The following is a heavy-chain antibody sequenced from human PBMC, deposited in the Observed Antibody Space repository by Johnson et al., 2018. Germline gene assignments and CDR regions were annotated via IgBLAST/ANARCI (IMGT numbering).Heavy chain of an antibody. CDR1: GFTFSSYG. V-gene: IGHV3-30*18. J-gene: IGHJ6*03. CDR3: AKDPILGWSGPHYYMDV. Sequence: VQLVESGGGVVQPGRSLRLSCAASGFTFSSYGMHWVRQAPGKGLEWVAVISYDGSNKYYADSVKGRFTISRDNSKNTLYLQMNSLRAEDTAVYYCAKDPILGWSGPHYYMDVWGKGTTVTVSS. CDR2: ISYDGSNK. D-gene: IGHD3-3*01.